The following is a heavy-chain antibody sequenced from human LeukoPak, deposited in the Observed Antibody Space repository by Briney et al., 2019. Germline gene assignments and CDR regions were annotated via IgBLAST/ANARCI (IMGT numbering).Heavy chain of an antibody. V-gene: IGHV4-39*01. J-gene: IGHJ4*02. D-gene: IGHD4-23*01. CDR3: ARLALRWYGFDY. Sequence: PSETLSLTCTVSGGSISSSSYYWGWIRQPPGKGLEWIGNIYYSGSTYYNPSLKSRVTISVDTSKNQFSLKLSSVTAADTAVYYCARLALRWYGFDYWGQGTLVTVSS. CDR2: IYYSGST. CDR1: GGSISSSSYY.